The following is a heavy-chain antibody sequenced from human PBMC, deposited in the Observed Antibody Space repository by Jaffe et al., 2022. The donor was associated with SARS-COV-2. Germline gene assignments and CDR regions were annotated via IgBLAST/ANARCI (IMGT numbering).Heavy chain of an antibody. J-gene: IGHJ6*02. V-gene: IGHV3-11*01. CDR3: RLEVGATPTPPYYYYGMDV. CDR2: ISSSGSTI. D-gene: IGHD1-26*01. Sequence: QVQLVESGGGLVKPGGSLRLSCAASGFTFSDYYMSWIRQAPGKGLEWVSYISSSGSTIYYADSVKGRFTISRDNAKNSLYLQMNSLRAEDTAVYYCRLEVGATPTPPYYYYGMDVWGQGTTVTVSS. CDR1: GFTFSDYY.